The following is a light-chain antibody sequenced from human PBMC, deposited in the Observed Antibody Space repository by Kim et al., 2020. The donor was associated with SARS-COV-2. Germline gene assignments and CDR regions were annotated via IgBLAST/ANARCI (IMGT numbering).Light chain of an antibody. Sequence: SPGERATLSCRASQSVSSSYLAWFQQKPGQAPRLVIYGASGRATGVPDRFSGSGSGTDFTLTISRLEPEDFAVYYCQLYDRSTWTFGQGTKVDIK. V-gene: IGKV3-20*01. CDR2: GAS. CDR3: QLYDRSTWT. J-gene: IGKJ1*01. CDR1: QSVSSSY.